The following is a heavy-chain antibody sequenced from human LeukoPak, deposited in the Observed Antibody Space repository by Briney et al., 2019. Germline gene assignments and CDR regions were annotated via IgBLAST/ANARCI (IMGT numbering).Heavy chain of an antibody. Sequence: RPSETLSLTCTVSAGSISGYSWSWIRQPAGQGLEWIGRIYTNGDTRYNPSLKRRVTMSVDTSKNQVSLKLRPVTAADTAVYYCARAAGAAGGQYFDYWGQGTLVTVSS. CDR3: ARAAGAAGGQYFDY. D-gene: IGHD6-13*01. V-gene: IGHV4-4*07. CDR1: AGSISGYS. CDR2: IYTNGDT. J-gene: IGHJ4*02.